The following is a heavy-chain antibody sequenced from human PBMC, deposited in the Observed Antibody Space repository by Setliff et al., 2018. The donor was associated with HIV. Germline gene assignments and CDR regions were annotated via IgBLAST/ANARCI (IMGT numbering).Heavy chain of an antibody. J-gene: IGHJ6*03. CDR1: GFTISHHW. CDR3: ARRDSDNGHNYYYVGV. CDR2: ISDSGDTV. Sequence: GGSLRLSCAASGFTISHHWMTWVRQAPGKGLEWVSYISDSGDTVNYADSVKGRFIISRDNAKNTLYLQMNSLRVEDTAVYFCARRDSDNGHNYYYVGVWGKGTTVTVSS. D-gene: IGHD2-15*01. V-gene: IGHV3-11*01.